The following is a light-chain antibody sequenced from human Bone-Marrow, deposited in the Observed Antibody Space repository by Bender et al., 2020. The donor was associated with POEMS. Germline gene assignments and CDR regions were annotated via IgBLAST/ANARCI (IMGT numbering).Light chain of an antibody. CDR3: SSYTGTIYV. J-gene: IGLJ1*01. CDR2: NVS. Sequence: QSALTQPASVSGSPGQSITISCTGTSSDVGGYNFVSWYQQHPGKAPKLMIYNVSNRPSGVSDRFSGSKSGNTASLTISGLQSEDEADYYCSSYTGTIYVFGTGTTVTVL. V-gene: IGLV2-14*03. CDR1: SSDVGGYNF.